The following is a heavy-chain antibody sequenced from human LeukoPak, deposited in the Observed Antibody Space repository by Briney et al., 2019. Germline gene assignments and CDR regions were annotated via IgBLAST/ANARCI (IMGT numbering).Heavy chain of an antibody. CDR2: ISYDGSNK. J-gene: IGHJ4*02. CDR1: GFTFDDYT. Sequence: GGSLRLSCAVSGFTFDDYTMNWVRQAPGKGLEWVAVISYDGSNKYYADSVKGRFTISRDNSKNTLYLQMNSLRAEDTAVYYCARDGGSAMPFDYWGQGTLVTVSS. CDR3: ARDGGSAMPFDY. D-gene: IGHD2-2*01. V-gene: IGHV3-30*03.